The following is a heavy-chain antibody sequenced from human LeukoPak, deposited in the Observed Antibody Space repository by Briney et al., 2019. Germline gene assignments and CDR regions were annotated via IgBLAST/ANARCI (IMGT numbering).Heavy chain of an antibody. J-gene: IGHJ4*02. CDR2: IIPIFGTA. D-gene: IGHD3-10*01. CDR3: ARDPRSSVVRGVLDY. CDR1: GGTFSSYA. Sequence: SVKVSCRASGGTFSSYAISWVRQAPGQGLEWMGGIIPIFGTANYAQKFQGRVTITTDESTSTAYMELSSLRAEDTAVYYCARDPRSSVVRGVLDYWGQGTLVTVSS. V-gene: IGHV1-69*05.